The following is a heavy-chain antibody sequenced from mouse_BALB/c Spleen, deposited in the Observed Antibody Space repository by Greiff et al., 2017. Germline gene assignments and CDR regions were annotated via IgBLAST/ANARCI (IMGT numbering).Heavy chain of an antibody. CDR2: INPGSSTI. D-gene: IGHD2-1*01. CDR3: ARGGNYVNYYAMDY. J-gene: IGHJ4*01. CDR1: GFDFSRYW. Sequence: EVKLVESGGGLVQPGGSLNLSCAASGFDFSRYWMSWARQAPGKGQEWIGEINPGSSTINYTPSLKDKFIISRDNAKNTLYLQMSKVRSEDTALYYCARGGNYVNYYAMDYWGQGTSVTVSS. V-gene: IGHV4-2*02.